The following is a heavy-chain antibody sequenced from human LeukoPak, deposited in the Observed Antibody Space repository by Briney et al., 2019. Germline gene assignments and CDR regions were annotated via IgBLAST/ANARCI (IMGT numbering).Heavy chain of an antibody. CDR1: GGTFSSYA. CDR3: ARDRSMRFLEWFRRPYLFDP. V-gene: IGHV1-69*06. Sequence: GASVKVSCKASGGTFSSYAISRVRQAPGQGLEWMGGIIPIFGTANYAQKFQGRVTITADKSTSTAYMELSSLRSEDTAVYYCARDRSMRFLEWFRRPYLFDPWGQGTLVTVSS. J-gene: IGHJ5*02. CDR2: IIPIFGTA. D-gene: IGHD3-3*01.